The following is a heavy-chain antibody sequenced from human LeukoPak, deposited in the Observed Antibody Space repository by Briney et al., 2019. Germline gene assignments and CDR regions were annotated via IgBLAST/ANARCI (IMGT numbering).Heavy chain of an antibody. CDR1: GGSISGFY. Sequence: KSSETLSLTCAVSGGSISGFYWTWIRQPPGKGLEFIGQIHYSGSTDYNPSLKSRITMSVDTSKNQFFLSLNSVTAADTAVYHCAKFGLYYNMDVWGQGTTVTVSS. D-gene: IGHD3-16*01. CDR3: AKFGLYYNMDV. J-gene: IGHJ6*02. V-gene: IGHV4-59*03. CDR2: IHYSGST.